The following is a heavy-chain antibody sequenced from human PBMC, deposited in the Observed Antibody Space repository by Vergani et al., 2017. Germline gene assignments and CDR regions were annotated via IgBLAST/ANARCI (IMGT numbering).Heavy chain of an antibody. CDR3: ASSTVTTKPIPH. V-gene: IGHV3-48*02. Sequence: EVQLLESGGGLVQPGGSLRLSCAASGFTFDDYAMHWVRQAPGKGLEWVSYISSSSSTIYYADSVKGRFTISRDNAKNSLYLQMNSLRDEDTAVYYCASSTVTTKPIPHWGQGTLVTVSS. CDR1: GFTFDDYA. CDR2: ISSSSSTI. J-gene: IGHJ4*02. D-gene: IGHD4-17*01.